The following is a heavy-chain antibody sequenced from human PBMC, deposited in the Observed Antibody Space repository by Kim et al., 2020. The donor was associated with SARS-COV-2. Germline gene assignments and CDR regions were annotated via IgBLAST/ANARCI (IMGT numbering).Heavy chain of an antibody. CDR2: ISGSGGST. J-gene: IGHJ4*02. Sequence: GGSLRLSCAASGFTFSSYAMSWVRQAPGKGLEWVSAISGSGGSTYYADSVKGRFTISRDNSKNTLYLQMNSLRAEDTAVYYCAKDLSFSDYDSSGYYNYWGQGTLVTVSS. CDR3: AKDLSFSDYDSSGYYNY. CDR1: GFTFSSYA. V-gene: IGHV3-23*01. D-gene: IGHD3-22*01.